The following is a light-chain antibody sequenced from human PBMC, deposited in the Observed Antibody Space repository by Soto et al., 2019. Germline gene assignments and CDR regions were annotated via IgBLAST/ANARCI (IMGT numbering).Light chain of an antibody. CDR3: CSFERSITLV. Sequence: QSVLTQPASVSGSPGQSITISCTGSSSDVGSYNLVSWYQQLPGEAPKLMIYEGSKRPSGVSNRFSGSKSGNTASLTISGLQAEDEADYYCCSFERSITLVFRGGTKLTVL. CDR1: SSDVGSYNL. CDR2: EGS. V-gene: IGLV2-23*01. J-gene: IGLJ2*01.